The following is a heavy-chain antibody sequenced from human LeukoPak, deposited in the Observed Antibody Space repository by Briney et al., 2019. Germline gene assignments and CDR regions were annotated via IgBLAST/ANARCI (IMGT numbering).Heavy chain of an antibody. CDR1: GYTFTGYY. J-gene: IGHJ4*02. D-gene: IGHD3-22*01. V-gene: IGHV1-46*01. CDR3: ARDQRYYDSSGHLDY. CDR2: INPSGGRT. Sequence: AASVKVSCKASGYTFTGYYMHWVRQAPGQGLEWMGIINPSGGRTSYAQKFQGRVTMTRDTSTSTVYMELSSLRSEDTAVYYCARDQRYYDSSGHLDYWGQGTLVTVSS.